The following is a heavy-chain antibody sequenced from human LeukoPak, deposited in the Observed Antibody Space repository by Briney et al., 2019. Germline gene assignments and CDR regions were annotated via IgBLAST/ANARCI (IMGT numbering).Heavy chain of an antibody. CDR2: ISYHGYNK. V-gene: IGHV3-30*01. D-gene: IGHD3-22*01. J-gene: IGHJ5*02. CDR3: ARVVHSRGYSGPHR. CDR1: GFTFSDYA. Sequence: GRSLRLSCAAAGFTFSDYAIHWVRQAPGKGLEWVALISYHGYNKYYADSVKGRFTLSRDNSKNTSYLQMNSLRAEDTATYYCARVVHSRGYSGPHRWGQGTLVTVSS.